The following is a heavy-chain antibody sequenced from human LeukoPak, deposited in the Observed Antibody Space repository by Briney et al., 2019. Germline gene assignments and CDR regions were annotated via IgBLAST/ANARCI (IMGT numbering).Heavy chain of an antibody. Sequence: ASVKVSCKASGYTFTSYDINWVRQATGQGLEWMGWMNPNSGNTGYAQKFQGRVTITRNTSISTAYMELSSLRSEDTAVYYCARVVRGLPRGGHGSSYRIYYYYMDVWGKGTTVTVSS. CDR3: ARVVRGLPRGGHGSSYRIYYYYMDV. CDR1: GYTFTSYD. V-gene: IGHV1-8*03. J-gene: IGHJ6*03. D-gene: IGHD1-26*01. CDR2: MNPNSGNT.